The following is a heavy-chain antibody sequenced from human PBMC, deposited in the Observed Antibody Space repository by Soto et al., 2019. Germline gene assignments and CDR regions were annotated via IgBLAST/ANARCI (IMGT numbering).Heavy chain of an antibody. Sequence: EVQLLESGGGLVQPGGSLRLSCVASGFTFSSSVMNWVRQASGRGLEWVSGISGSGSSTDYAHSVRGRFTISRDNSKNTLYLQMSSLGAADTAVYYCAKGAGGSGPIRLDYWGQGTLVSVSS. D-gene: IGHD3-10*01. J-gene: IGHJ4*02. CDR1: GFTFSSSV. CDR3: AKGAGGSGPIRLDY. CDR2: ISGSGSST. V-gene: IGHV3-23*01.